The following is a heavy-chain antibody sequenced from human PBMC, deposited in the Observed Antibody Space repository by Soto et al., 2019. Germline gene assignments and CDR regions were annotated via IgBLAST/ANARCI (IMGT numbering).Heavy chain of an antibody. Sequence: EVQLVESGGGLVQPGGSLRLSCAVSRFTVSKNYMDWVRQAPGKGLEWVSFIYSGGGTGYADSVRGRFTISRDSSTNTLYLQMNGLRAEDSAVYYCARKSDAIRFNSGDVWGRGTTVIVSS. D-gene: IGHD3-10*01. V-gene: IGHV3-66*01. CDR3: ARKSDAIRFNSGDV. CDR1: RFTVSKNY. J-gene: IGHJ6*04. CDR2: IYSGGGT.